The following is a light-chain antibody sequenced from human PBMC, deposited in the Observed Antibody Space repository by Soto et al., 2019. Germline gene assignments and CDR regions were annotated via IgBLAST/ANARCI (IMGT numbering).Light chain of an antibody. CDR1: TSKIGSNT. CDR3: RAWDDTLNGWV. V-gene: IGLV1-44*01. CDR2: SNN. Sequence: QAVLTQPPSASGTPGQTVTSSCSGGTSKIGSNTINWYQHRPGMAPKLLISSNNQRPSGVPDRFSGSKSGTSASLAISRLQSEDEADFYCRAWDDTLNGWVFGGGTQLTVL. J-gene: IGLJ3*02.